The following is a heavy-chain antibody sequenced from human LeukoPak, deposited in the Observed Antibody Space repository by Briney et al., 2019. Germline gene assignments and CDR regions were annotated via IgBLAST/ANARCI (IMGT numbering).Heavy chain of an antibody. J-gene: IGHJ6*03. V-gene: IGHV3-30*04. CDR2: ISYDGSNK. Sequence: GGSLRLSCAASGFTFSSYAMHWVRQAPGKGLEWVAVISYDGSNKYYADSGEGRFTISRDNSKNTLYLQMTSLRAEDTAVYYCARDPRYYDFWSGYLNYYYYYMDVWGKGTTVTVSS. CDR1: GFTFSSYA. D-gene: IGHD3-3*01. CDR3: ARDPRYYDFWSGYLNYYYYYMDV.